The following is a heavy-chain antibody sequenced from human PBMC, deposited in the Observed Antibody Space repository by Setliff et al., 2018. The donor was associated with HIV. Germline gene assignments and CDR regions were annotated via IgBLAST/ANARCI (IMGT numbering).Heavy chain of an antibody. J-gene: IGHJ4*02. V-gene: IGHV4-4*07. CDR3: ATMGYSSSWSYYFDY. Sequence: SETLSLTCTVSGGSISSYYWSWIRQPAGKGLEWIGRIYTSGSTNYNPSLKSRVTMSVDTSKNQFSLKLNSVTAADTAVYYCATMGYSSSWSYYFDYWGQGTLVTVSS. CDR1: GGSISSYY. D-gene: IGHD6-13*01. CDR2: IYTSGST.